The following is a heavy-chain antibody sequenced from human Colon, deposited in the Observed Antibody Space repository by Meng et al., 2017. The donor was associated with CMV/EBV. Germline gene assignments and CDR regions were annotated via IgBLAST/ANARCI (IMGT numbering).Heavy chain of an antibody. D-gene: IGHD4-17*01. V-gene: IGHV1-18*01. CDR2: ISPYNGNT. Sequence: ASVKVSCKTSGYTFNTYSITWVRQAPGQGLEWMGLISPYNGNTRYAERLQDRVTMTTDTSTRTAYMELRSLRSDDTAVYYCATDPSTVTTNCWGQGTLVTVSS. CDR3: ATDPSTVTTNC. CDR1: GYTFNTYS. J-gene: IGHJ4*02.